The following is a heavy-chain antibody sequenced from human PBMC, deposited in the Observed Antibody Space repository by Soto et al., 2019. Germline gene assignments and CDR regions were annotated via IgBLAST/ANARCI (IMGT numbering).Heavy chain of an antibody. Sequence: PSETLSLTCRVSGGSMSGYYWSWVRLAPGKGLEWIGYVYYTESTNYNPSLQSRVSISVDTSNKHFSLSLSLVTAADTAVYFCARSIAVPSGHIDHWGQGIRVTVSS. CDR3: ARSIAVPSGHIDH. V-gene: IGHV4-59*01. CDR2: VYYTEST. CDR1: GGSMSGYY. J-gene: IGHJ4*02. D-gene: IGHD6-6*01.